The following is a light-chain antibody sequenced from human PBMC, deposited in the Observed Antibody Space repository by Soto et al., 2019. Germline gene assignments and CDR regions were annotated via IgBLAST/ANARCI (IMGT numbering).Light chain of an antibody. CDR1: QSINTY. J-gene: IGKJ1*01. Sequence: DIPMTQSPSSLSASVGDRVTITCQTSQSINTYLNWYQQKPGKAPKLLIYGASSLQSGVPLRFSGSGSGTDFTLTISSLEPEDFATYYCQESYSTLWGTCGQGTKVDIK. V-gene: IGKV1-39*01. CDR3: QESYSTLWGT. CDR2: GAS.